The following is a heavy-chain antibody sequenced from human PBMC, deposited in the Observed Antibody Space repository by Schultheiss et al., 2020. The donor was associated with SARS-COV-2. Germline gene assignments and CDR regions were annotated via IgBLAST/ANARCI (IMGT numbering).Heavy chain of an antibody. CDR1: GYSISSGYY. CDR3: ARDLDYSELALGMDV. D-gene: IGHD4-11*01. Sequence: LSLTCTVSGYSISSGYYWGWIRQPPGKGLEWVSAISGSGGSTYYADSVKGRFTISRDNSKNTLYLQMNSLRAEDTAVYYCARDLDYSELALGMDVWGQGTTVTVSS. V-gene: IGHV3-23*01. J-gene: IGHJ6*02. CDR2: ISGSGGST.